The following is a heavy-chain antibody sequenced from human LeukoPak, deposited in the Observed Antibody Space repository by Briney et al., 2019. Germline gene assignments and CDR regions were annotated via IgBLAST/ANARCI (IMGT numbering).Heavy chain of an antibody. V-gene: IGHV1-2*02. CDR1: GYTFTGYY. Sequence: ASLKVSCKASGYTFTGYYMHWVRQAPGRGLEWMGWINPNSGGTNYAQKCQGRATMTRDTSISTAHMELSRLRSDDTAVYYCARFLLGSSGGDYWGQGTMVTVSS. CDR3: ARFLLGSSGGDY. J-gene: IGHJ4*02. CDR2: INPNSGGT. D-gene: IGHD2-15*01.